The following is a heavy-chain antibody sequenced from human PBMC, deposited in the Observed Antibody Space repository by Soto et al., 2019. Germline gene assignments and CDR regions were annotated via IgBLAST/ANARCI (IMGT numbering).Heavy chain of an antibody. J-gene: IGHJ6*02. CDR1: GYTFTGYY. V-gene: IGHV1-2*04. CDR3: AREYYDSSGYYGGYYYYYGMDV. Sequence: ASVKVSCKASGYTFTGYYMHWVRQAPGQGLEWMGWINPNSGGTNYAQKFQGWVTMTRDTSISTAYMELSRLRSDDTAVYYCAREYYDSSGYYGGYYYYYGMDVWGQGTTVT. CDR2: INPNSGGT. D-gene: IGHD3-22*01.